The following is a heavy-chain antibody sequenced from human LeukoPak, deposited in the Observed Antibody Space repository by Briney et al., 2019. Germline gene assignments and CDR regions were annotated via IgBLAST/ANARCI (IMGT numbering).Heavy chain of an antibody. CDR3: ARHGIARSVLGRWLHSGKWYYFDY. V-gene: IGHV5-51*01. CDR2: IYPGDSDT. D-gene: IGHD5-24*01. Sequence: GESLKISCKGSGYSFTSYWIGWVRQMPGKGLEWMGIIYPGDSDTRYSPSFQGQVTISADKSISTAYLRWSSLKASDTAMYYCARHGIARSVLGRWLHSGKWYYFDYWGQGTLVTVSS. J-gene: IGHJ4*02. CDR1: GYSFTSYW.